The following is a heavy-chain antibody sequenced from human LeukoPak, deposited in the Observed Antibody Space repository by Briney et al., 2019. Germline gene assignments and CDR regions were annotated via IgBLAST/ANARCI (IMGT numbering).Heavy chain of an antibody. CDR1: GGTFSSYA. Sequence: SVKVSCKASGGTFSSYAISWVRQAPGQGLEWMGGTIPIFGTANYAQKFQGRVTITADESTSTAYMELSSLRSEDTAVYYCARVGFHSYGYDYWGQGTLVTVSS. J-gene: IGHJ4*02. V-gene: IGHV1-69*01. CDR3: ARVGFHSYGYDY. D-gene: IGHD5-18*01. CDR2: TIPIFGTA.